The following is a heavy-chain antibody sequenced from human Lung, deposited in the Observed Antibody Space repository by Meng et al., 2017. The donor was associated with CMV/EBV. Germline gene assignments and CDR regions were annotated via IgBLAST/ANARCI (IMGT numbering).Heavy chain of an antibody. V-gene: IGHV7-4-1*02. J-gene: IGHJ5*02. D-gene: IGHD2-8*01. Sequence: VQPVEVRAGVKRPGASGKVCSKASGTPLTRLAREWVRQAPGQGLEWMGWINTNPGNPTYAQGFTGRFVFSLDTSVSTAYLQISCLKAEDTAVYYCATGYCTDGVCHFDPWGQGTLVTVSS. CDR1: GTPLTRLA. CDR3: ATGYCTDGVCHFDP. CDR2: INTNPGNP.